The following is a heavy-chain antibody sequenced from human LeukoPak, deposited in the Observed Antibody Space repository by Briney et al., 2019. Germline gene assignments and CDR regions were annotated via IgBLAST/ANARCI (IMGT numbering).Heavy chain of an antibody. CDR3: ARESGDMGEERLANY. D-gene: IGHD3-16*01. J-gene: IGHJ4*02. CDR2: IIPIFGTA. Sequence: ASVKVSCKASGYTFTSYGISWVRQAPGQGLEWMGGIIPIFGTANYAQKFQGRVTITADESTSTAYMELSSLRSEDTAVYYCARESGDMGEERLANYWGQGTLVTVSS. V-gene: IGHV1-69*13. CDR1: GYTFTSYG.